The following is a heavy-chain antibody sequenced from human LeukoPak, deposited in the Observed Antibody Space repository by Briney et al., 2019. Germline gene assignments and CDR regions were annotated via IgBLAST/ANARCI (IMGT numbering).Heavy chain of an antibody. J-gene: IGHJ4*02. D-gene: IGHD3-22*01. CDR2: ISAYNGNT. CDR1: GYTFTSYG. V-gene: IGHV1-18*01. Sequence: ASVKVSCKASGYTFTSYGISWVRQAPGQGLEWMGWISAYNGNTNYAQKLQGRVTMTTDTSTSTAYMELRSLRSDDTAVYYCARDRITMIVGTESGLDYWGQGTLVTVSS. CDR3: ARDRITMIVGTESGLDY.